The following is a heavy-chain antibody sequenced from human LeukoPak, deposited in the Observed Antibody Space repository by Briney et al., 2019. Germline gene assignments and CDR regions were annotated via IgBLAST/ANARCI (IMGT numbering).Heavy chain of an antibody. J-gene: IGHJ6*02. CDR1: GFTFSSYA. CDR3: AKSFDYGGRDYYYYGMDV. Sequence: GSLRLSCAASGFTFSSYAMSWVRQAPGKGLEWVSAISGSGGSTYYADSVKGRFTISRDNSKNTLYLQMNSLRAEDTAVYYCAKSFDYGGRDYYYYGMDVWGQGTTVTVPS. V-gene: IGHV3-23*01. CDR2: ISGSGGST. D-gene: IGHD4-23*01.